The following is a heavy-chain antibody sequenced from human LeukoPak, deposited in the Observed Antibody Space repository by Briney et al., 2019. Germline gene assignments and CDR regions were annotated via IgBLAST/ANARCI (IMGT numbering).Heavy chain of an antibody. V-gene: IGHV3-48*01. CDR3: ARVTVEVVPYFDY. CDR2: ISSSSSTI. J-gene: IGHJ4*02. D-gene: IGHD3-22*01. Sequence: GGSLRLSCAASGFTFSSYSMNWVRQAPGKGLELVSYISSSSSTIYYADSVKGRFTISRDNAKNSLYLQMNSLRAEDTAVYYCARVTVEVVPYFDYWGQGTLVTVSS. CDR1: GFTFSSYS.